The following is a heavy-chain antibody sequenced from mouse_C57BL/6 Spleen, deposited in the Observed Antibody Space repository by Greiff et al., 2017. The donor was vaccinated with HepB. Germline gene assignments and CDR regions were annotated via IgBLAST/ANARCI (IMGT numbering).Heavy chain of an antibody. CDR1: GYTFTDYY. CDR2: IYPGSGNT. V-gene: IGHV1-76*01. CDR3: ARGYGSSDY. Sequence: QVQLKESGAELVRPGASVKLSCKASGYTFTDYYINWVKQRPGQGLEWIARIYPGSGNTYYNEKFKGKATLTAEKSSSTAYMQLSSLTSEDSAVYFCARGYGSSDYWGQGTTLTVSS. J-gene: IGHJ2*01. D-gene: IGHD1-1*01.